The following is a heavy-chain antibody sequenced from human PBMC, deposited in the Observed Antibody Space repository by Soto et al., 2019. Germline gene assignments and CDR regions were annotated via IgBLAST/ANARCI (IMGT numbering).Heavy chain of an antibody. V-gene: IGHV1-18*01. CDR2: LSAYKGNT. CDR3: ARAAASGPTAYYYYYYMDV. J-gene: IGHJ6*03. CDR1: GYTFTSYG. Sequence: QVQLVQSGAEEKKPGASVKISYKASGYTFTSYGMNWVRRAPGQGLQWMGWLSAYKGNTNYAQKLQGRVTMTTDTSTSTAYMELRSLRSDNTAVYYCARAAASGPTAYYYYYYMDVWGKGTTVTVSS. D-gene: IGHD1-1*01.